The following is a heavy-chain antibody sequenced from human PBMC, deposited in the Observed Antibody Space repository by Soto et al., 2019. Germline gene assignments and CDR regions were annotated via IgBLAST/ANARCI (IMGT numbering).Heavy chain of an antibody. D-gene: IGHD1-1*01. J-gene: IGHJ4*02. CDR2: INHSGST. CDR1: GGSFSGYD. V-gene: IGHV4-34*01. Sequence: SETLSLTCAVYGGSFSGYDWSWIRQPPGKGLEWIGGINHSGSTNYNPSLKSRVTISVDTSKNQFSLKLTSVTAADTAVYYCARGSTTGLAYWGQGTLVTVSS. CDR3: ARGSTTGLAY.